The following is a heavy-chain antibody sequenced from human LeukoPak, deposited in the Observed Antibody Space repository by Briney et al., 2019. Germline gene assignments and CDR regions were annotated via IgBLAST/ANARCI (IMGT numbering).Heavy chain of an antibody. Sequence: GGSLRLSCAASGFSFSTYSMNWVRQAPGKGLEWVSYIRSRDGAIYYADSVKGRFTISRDNAKNSLYLQMNSLRAEDTAVYYCARDPGRSGGSCYSDYWGQGTLVTVSS. CDR1: GFSFSTYS. CDR3: ARDPGRSGGSCYSDY. J-gene: IGHJ4*02. CDR2: IRSRDGAI. V-gene: IGHV3-21*05. D-gene: IGHD2-15*01.